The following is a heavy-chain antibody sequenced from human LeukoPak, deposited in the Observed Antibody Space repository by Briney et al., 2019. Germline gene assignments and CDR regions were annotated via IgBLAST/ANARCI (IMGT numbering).Heavy chain of an antibody. CDR3: ATRELVQDYYYMDV. D-gene: IGHD6-13*01. CDR1: GYTFTSYY. CDR2: INPSGGST. J-gene: IGHJ6*03. V-gene: IGHV1-46*01. Sequence: GASVKVSCKASGYTFTSYYMHWVRQAPGQGLEWMGIINPSGGSTSYAQKFQGRVTITTDESTSTAYMELSSLRSEDTAVYYCATRELVQDYYYMDVWGKGTTVTVSS.